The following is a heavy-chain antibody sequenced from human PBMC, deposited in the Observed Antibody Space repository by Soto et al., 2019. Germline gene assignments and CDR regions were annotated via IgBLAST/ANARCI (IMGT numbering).Heavy chain of an antibody. V-gene: IGHV1-18*01. CDR2: ISAYNGNT. D-gene: IGHD2-15*01. J-gene: IGHJ3*02. CDR3: ARGRAPLVLGAFDI. CDR1: GYTFTSYG. Sequence: ASVKVSCKASGYTFTSYGISWVRQAPGQGLEWMGWISAYNGNTNYAQKLQGRVTMTTDTFTSTAYMELRSLRSDDTAVYYCARGRAPLVLGAFDIWGQGTMVTVSS.